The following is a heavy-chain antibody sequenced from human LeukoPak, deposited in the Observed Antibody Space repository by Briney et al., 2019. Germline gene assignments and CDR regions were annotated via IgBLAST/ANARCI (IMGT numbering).Heavy chain of an antibody. Sequence: WASVKVSCKACGYTFTSYGISWVRQAPGQGLEWMGWISAYNGNTNYAQKLQGRVTMTTDTSTSTAYMELRSLRSDDTAVYYCARDSAYCSGGSCYSGVTDYWGQGTLVTVSS. D-gene: IGHD2-15*01. CDR3: ARDSAYCSGGSCYSGVTDY. V-gene: IGHV1-18*01. J-gene: IGHJ4*02. CDR2: ISAYNGNT. CDR1: GYTFTSYG.